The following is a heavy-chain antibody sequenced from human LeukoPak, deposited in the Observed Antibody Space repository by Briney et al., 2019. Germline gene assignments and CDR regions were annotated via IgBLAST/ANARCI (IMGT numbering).Heavy chain of an antibody. J-gene: IGHJ3*02. Sequence: ASVKVSCKTSGGTFSDFAFSWVRQAPGQGLEWMGRIIPIFGATSYAQNFQGRGSITTDESTSTAYMELSSLRSEDTAVYYCARGYCSGDSCFHDAFDIWGQGTMVTVSS. V-gene: IGHV1-69*05. CDR3: ARGYCSGDSCFHDAFDI. CDR2: IIPIFGAT. CDR1: GGTFSDFA. D-gene: IGHD2-15*01.